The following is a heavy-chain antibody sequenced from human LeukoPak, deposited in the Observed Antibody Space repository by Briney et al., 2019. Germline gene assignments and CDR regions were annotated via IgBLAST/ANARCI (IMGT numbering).Heavy chain of an antibody. CDR2: IYYSGST. CDR3: ARIKGSDDSSGYYHDAFDI. V-gene: IGHV4-39*07. CDR1: GGSISSSSYY. D-gene: IGHD3-22*01. Sequence: SETLSLTCTVSGGSISSSSYYWGWIRQPPGKGLEWIGSIYYSGSTYYNPSLKSRVTISVDTSKNQFSLKLSSVTAADTAVYYCARIKGSDDSSGYYHDAFDIWGQGTMVTVSS. J-gene: IGHJ3*02.